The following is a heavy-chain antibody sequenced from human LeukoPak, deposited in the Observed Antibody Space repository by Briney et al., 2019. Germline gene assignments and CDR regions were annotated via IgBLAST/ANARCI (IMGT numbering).Heavy chain of an antibody. J-gene: IGHJ4*02. Sequence: SVTVSCKASGGTFSSYAISWVRQAPGQGLEWMGGIIPMFGTANYAQKFQGRVTITTDESTSTAYMELSSLRSEDTAVYYCARGPELERFDYWGQGTLVTVSS. V-gene: IGHV1-69*05. CDR3: ARGPELERFDY. CDR1: GGTFSSYA. CDR2: IIPMFGTA. D-gene: IGHD1-1*01.